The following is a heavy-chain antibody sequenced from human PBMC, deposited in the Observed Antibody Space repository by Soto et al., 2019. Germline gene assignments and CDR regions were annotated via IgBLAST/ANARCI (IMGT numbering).Heavy chain of an antibody. CDR3: ARDVNRGWNYPAY. V-gene: IGHV3-30-3*01. Sequence: QVQLVESGGGVVQPGRSLRLSCEASGFTFSTYAMHWVRQAPGKGLEWVAVILYDGSYKYYADSVKGRFTISRDNSKNTIYLQMRSPRIEDTAVYFCARDVNRGWNYPAYWGQGTLVTVSS. J-gene: IGHJ4*02. CDR1: GFTFSTYA. CDR2: ILYDGSYK. D-gene: IGHD1-7*01.